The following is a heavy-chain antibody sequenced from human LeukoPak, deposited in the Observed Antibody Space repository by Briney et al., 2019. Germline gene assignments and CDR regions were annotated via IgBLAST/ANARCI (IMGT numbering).Heavy chain of an antibody. D-gene: IGHD5-24*01. J-gene: IGHJ4*02. CDR3: ARERDGYNWYFDY. Sequence: GGSLRLSCAASGFTFSSYWMHWVRQAPGKGLVWVSRINSDGSSTSYADSVKGRFTISRDNAKNTLYLQMNSLRAEDTAVYYCARERDGYNWYFDYWGQGTLVTVSS. CDR2: INSDGSST. V-gene: IGHV3-74*01. CDR1: GFTFSSYW.